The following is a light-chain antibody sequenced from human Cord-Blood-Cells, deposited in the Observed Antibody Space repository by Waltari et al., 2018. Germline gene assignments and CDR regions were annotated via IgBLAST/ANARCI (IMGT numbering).Light chain of an antibody. CDR3: SSYTSSSTLV. V-gene: IGLV2-14*01. J-gene: IGLJ3*02. CDR1: SSGVGGYNY. CDR2: DVS. Sequence: QSALTQPASVSGSPGQSITISCTGTSSGVGGYNYVSWYQQHPGKAPKLMIYDVSNRPSGVSKRFSGSKSGNTASLTISGLQAEDEADYYCSSYTSSSTLVFGGGTKLTVL.